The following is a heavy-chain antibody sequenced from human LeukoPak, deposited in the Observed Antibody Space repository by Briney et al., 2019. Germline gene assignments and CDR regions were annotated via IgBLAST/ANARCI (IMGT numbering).Heavy chain of an antibody. CDR1: GGSISSYY. D-gene: IGHD3-10*01. CDR3: ARESTRVRGVMKN. Sequence: SETLSLTCTVSGGSISSYYWSWLRQPPGKGLEWIGFIDHSGSTNYNPSLKSRVTISLDTSKNQFSLRLSSVTAADTAVYYCARESTRVRGVMKNWGQGTLVTVSS. CDR2: IDHSGST. V-gene: IGHV4-59*01. J-gene: IGHJ4*02.